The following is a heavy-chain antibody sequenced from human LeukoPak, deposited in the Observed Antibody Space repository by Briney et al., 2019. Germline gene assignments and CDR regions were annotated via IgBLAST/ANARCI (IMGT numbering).Heavy chain of an antibody. J-gene: IGHJ6*02. Sequence: GGSLRLSCAASGFTFSSYAMHWVRQTPGKGLEWVAVMSSDGSKKYYADSVKGRFTISRDNSKNTLYLQMNSLRAEDTAVYYCARDLTYCSGGSCYSGPNYYYGMDVWGQGTTVTVSS. CDR1: GFTFSSYA. V-gene: IGHV3-30-3*01. CDR2: MSSDGSKK. D-gene: IGHD2-15*01. CDR3: ARDLTYCSGGSCYSGPNYYYGMDV.